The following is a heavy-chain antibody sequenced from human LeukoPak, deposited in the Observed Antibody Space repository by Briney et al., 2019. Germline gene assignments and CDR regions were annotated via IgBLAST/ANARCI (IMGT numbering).Heavy chain of an antibody. V-gene: IGHV3-48*03. CDR2: ISSSGSTI. Sequence: GGSLRLSCAASGFTFSSYEMNWVRQAPGKGLEWGAYISSSGSTIYYADSVKGRFTISRDNAKNSLYLQMNSLRAEDTAVYYCARDSLYLYDYGDDGDAFDIWGQGTMVTVSS. CDR3: ARDSLYLYDYGDDGDAFDI. D-gene: IGHD4-17*01. J-gene: IGHJ3*02. CDR1: GFTFSSYE.